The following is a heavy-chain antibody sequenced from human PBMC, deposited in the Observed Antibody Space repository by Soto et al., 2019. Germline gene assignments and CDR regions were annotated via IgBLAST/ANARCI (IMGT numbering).Heavy chain of an antibody. CDR2: ISWNSNII. CDR3: AKGGPDGFCSGGRCYFDY. V-gene: IGHV3-9*01. J-gene: IGHJ4*02. D-gene: IGHD2-15*01. Sequence: GGSLRLSCAASGFTFDDYAMHWVRRVPGKGLEWVSSISWNSNIIGYTDSVKGRFTISRDNAKNSLYLQMNSLRPEDTALYYCAKGGPDGFCSGGRCYFDYWGQGTLVTVSS. CDR1: GFTFDDYA.